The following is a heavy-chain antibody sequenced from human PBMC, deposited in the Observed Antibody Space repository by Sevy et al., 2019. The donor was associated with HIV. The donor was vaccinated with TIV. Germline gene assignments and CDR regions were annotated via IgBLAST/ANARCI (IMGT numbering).Heavy chain of an antibody. J-gene: IGHJ4*02. CDR1: GGSISSNY. CDR3: ARSSGYSYGDFDY. CDR2: IYSSGSS. V-gene: IGHV4-59*01. Sequence: SETLSLTCTVSGGSISSNYWSWIRQPPGKGLEWIGYIYSSGSSYNPSLKSRVSISMDTSKNQFSLKPNSVTAADTAVYYCARSSGYSYGDFDYWGQGTLVTVSS. D-gene: IGHD5-18*01.